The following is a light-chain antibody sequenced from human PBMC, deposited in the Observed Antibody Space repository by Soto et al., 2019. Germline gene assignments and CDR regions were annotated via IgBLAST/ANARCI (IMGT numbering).Light chain of an antibody. CDR1: QSISRW. V-gene: IGKV1-5*03. J-gene: IGKJ1*01. Sequence: DIVMTQSPDSLAVSLGERATITCRASQSISRWLAWYQQKPGKSPKLLIYETSSLEDGVPSRFTGSGSGTEFSLTITSLQPDDFATYYCQQYKDYWTFGQGTKVDIK. CDR2: ETS. CDR3: QQYKDYWT.